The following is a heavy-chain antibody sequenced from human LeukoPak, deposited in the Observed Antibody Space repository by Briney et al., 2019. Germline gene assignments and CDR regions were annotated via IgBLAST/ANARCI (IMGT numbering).Heavy chain of an antibody. V-gene: IGHV3-33*06. CDR1: GFTFSSYG. CDR2: IWYDGSNK. D-gene: IGHD3-10*01. J-gene: IGHJ6*03. Sequence: PGGSLRLSCAASGFTFSSYGMHWVRQAPGKGLEWVAVIWYDGSNKYYADSVKGRFTIPRDNSKNTLYLQMNSLRAEDTAVYYCAKGFGMGYYYMDVWGKGTTVAVSS. CDR3: AKGFGMGYYYMDV.